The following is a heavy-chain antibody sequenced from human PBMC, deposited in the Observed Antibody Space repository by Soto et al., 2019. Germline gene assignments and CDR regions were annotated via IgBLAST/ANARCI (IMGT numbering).Heavy chain of an antibody. D-gene: IGHD2-2*01. Sequence: HPGGSLKLSCAAYGFDFINYAMSWGRQAPGKGLECISLISGTGVPTLYAESVKGRFSVSRDNSKDTLFLEMNNLRVDDTAMYYCAKSFCSSSSCFFLWVDPWGPGTLVTVSS. CDR1: GFDFINYA. V-gene: IGHV3-23*01. CDR2: ISGTGVPT. J-gene: IGHJ5*02. CDR3: AKSFCSSSSCFFLWVDP.